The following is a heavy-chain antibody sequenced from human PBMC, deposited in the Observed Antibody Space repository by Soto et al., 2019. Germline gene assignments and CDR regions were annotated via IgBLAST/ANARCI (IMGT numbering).Heavy chain of an antibody. CDR1: GFTFNSAW. D-gene: IGHD2-2*01. CDR3: TTWRREKSCTSVSCYGDGDY. V-gene: IGHV3-15*02. J-gene: IGHJ4*02. Sequence: EVPLVESGGALVKPGASLTLSCAASGFTFNSAWMTWVRQAPGKGLEWVGRIKSWTDGGRVDTAAPVKGSFTISRVDSKNTLYLQMNSLISEDTAVYYCTTWRREKSCTSVSCYGDGDYWGQGTLVTVSS. CDR2: IKSWTDGGRV.